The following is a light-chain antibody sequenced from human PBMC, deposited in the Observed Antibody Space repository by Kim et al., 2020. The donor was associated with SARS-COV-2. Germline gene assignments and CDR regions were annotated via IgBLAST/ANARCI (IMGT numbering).Light chain of an antibody. V-gene: IGLV3-1*01. CDR1: KLVDKY. CDR2: QDS. Sequence: SYELTQPPAVSVSPGQTASITCSGDKLVDKYACWYQQQPGQSPVLVIYQDSKRPSGIPERFSGYNSGNTATLTISGTQAMDEADYYCQAWDSSTVVFGGG. J-gene: IGLJ2*01. CDR3: QAWDSSTVV.